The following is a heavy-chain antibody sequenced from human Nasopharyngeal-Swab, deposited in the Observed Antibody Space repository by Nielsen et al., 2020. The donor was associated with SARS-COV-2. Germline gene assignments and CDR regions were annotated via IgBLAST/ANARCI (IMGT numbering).Heavy chain of an antibody. CDR2: ISSSGSTI. D-gene: IGHD3-22*01. J-gene: IGHJ5*02. CDR1: GFTFSSYE. Sequence: GGSLRLSCAASGFTFSSYEMNWVRQAPGKGLEWVSYISSSGSTIYYADSLKGRFTISRDNAKNSLYLQMNSLRAEDTAVYYCARHYYDTRAVWFDPWGQGTLVTVSS. V-gene: IGHV3-48*03. CDR3: ARHYYDTRAVWFDP.